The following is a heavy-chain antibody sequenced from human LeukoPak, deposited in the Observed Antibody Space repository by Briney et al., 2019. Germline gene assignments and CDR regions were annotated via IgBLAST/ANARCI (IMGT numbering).Heavy chain of an antibody. D-gene: IGHD6-13*01. Sequence: GASVKVSCKASGYTFTSHGISWVRQAPGQGLEWMGWINTYNGNTNYAQRLQGRVSMTTDTSTSTAYMDLRSLRSDDTAVYYCARRPSYSSSAQRPNYYYYMVVWGKGTTVTVSS. J-gene: IGHJ6*03. CDR2: INTYNGNT. CDR3: ARRPSYSSSAQRPNYYYYMVV. CDR1: GYTFTSHG. V-gene: IGHV1-18*01.